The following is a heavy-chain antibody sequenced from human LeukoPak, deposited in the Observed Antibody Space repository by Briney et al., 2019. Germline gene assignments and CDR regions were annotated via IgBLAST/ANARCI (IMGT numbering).Heavy chain of an antibody. J-gene: IGHJ6*02. CDR3: ARDSYGMDV. V-gene: IGHV3-30-3*01. CDR1: GFTFSNFA. CDR2: ISYDGSNK. Sequence: GGSLRPSCAASGFTFSNFAMHWVRQAPGKGLEWVALISYDGSNKYYADSVKGRFTISRDNSKNTLDLQMNSLRAEDTAVYYCARDSYGMDVWGQGTTVTVSS.